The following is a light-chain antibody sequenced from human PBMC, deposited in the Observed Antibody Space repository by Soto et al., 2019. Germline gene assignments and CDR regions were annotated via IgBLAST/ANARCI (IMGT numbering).Light chain of an antibody. CDR3: CSYAGSLDV. V-gene: IGLV2-23*01. J-gene: IGLJ1*01. Sequence: QSGPAQPASVAGSPGRSITISCTGTSSDVGSYNLVSWYQQHPGKAPKLMIYEGSKRPSGVSNRFSGSKSGNTASLTISGLQAEDEADYYCCSYAGSLDVFGTGKKVTVL. CDR2: EGS. CDR1: SSDVGSYNL.